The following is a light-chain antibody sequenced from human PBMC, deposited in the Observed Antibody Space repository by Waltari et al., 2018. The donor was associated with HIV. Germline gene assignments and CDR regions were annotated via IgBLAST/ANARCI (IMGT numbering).Light chain of an antibody. CDR3: QSYDSSLSASV. V-gene: IGLV1-40*01. CDR1: NFTLCAGYA. J-gene: IGLJ2*01. Sequence: QSVLTPPPSVSGAPGQWGTISCPGNNFTLCAGYAVHWYQQLPGTAPKVVMYLNTIRPSGIPDRFSGSKSDTSASLAITGLQAEDEADYYCQSYDSSLSASVFCGGTKLTVL. CDR2: LNT.